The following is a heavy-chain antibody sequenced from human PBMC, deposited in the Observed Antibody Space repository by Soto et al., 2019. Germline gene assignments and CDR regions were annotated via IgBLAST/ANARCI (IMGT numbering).Heavy chain of an antibody. CDR3: ARDRYIAVADYYFDY. CDR2: IYYSGST. D-gene: IGHD6-19*01. CDR1: GGSISSYY. Sequence: SETLALTCTSSGGSISSYYWSWIRQPPGKGLEWIGYIYYSGSTNYNPSLKSRVTISVDTSKNQFSLKLSSVTAADTAVYYCARDRYIAVADYYFDYLGQGTLVTVSS. J-gene: IGHJ4*02. V-gene: IGHV4-59*01.